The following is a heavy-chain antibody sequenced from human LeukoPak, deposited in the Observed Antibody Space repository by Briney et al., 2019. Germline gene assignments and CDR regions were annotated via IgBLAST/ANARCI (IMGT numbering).Heavy chain of an antibody. J-gene: IGHJ4*02. Sequence: PGGSLRLSCAASGFTFSTYSMKWVRQAPGKGLEWVSYISDSSAMYYADSVRGRFTISRENDKNSLFLQMNSLRAEDTAVYYCARDSGYSGYDADCWGQGTLVTVSS. V-gene: IGHV3-48*01. CDR3: ARDSGYSGYDADC. CDR2: ISDSSAM. D-gene: IGHD5-12*01. CDR1: GFTFSTYS.